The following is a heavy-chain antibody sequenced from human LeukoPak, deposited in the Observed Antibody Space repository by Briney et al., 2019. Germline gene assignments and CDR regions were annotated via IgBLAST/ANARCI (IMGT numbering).Heavy chain of an antibody. J-gene: IGHJ4*02. Sequence: PGGSLRLSCAASGFTFSSYWMHWVRQAPGKGLEWVSAISSSGGSTYYADSVKGRFTISRDNSRNTVYLQMNSLRAEDTAVYYCAKEIGTYYFFDYWGQGTLVTVSS. D-gene: IGHD1-26*01. CDR3: AKEIGTYYFFDY. V-gene: IGHV3-23*01. CDR2: ISSSGGST. CDR1: GFTFSSYW.